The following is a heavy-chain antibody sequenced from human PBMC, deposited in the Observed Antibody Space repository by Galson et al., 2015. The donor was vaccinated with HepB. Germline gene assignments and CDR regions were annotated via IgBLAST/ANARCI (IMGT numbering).Heavy chain of an antibody. D-gene: IGHD5-18*01. CDR1: GFTFSRYA. V-gene: IGHV3-64D*06. Sequence: SLRLSCAASGFTFSRYAIHWVRQAPGKGLEYVSAISSNGGSTYYADSVKGRFTISRDNSKNTLFLQMSSLRAEDTAVYYCVRGSVDTAMVLYYFDYWGQGTLVTVSS. CDR3: VRGSVDTAMVLYYFDY. CDR2: ISSNGGST. J-gene: IGHJ4*02.